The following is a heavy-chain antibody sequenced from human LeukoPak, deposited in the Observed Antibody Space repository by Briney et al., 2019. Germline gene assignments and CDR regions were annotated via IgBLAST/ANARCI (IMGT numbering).Heavy chain of an antibody. V-gene: IGHV4-34*01. CDR1: GVSFSGYY. D-gene: IGHD2-8*01. CDR2: INHSGST. CDR3: ARLYRGY. J-gene: IGHJ4*02. Sequence: SETLSLTCAVYGVSFSGYYWSWIRQPPGKGLEWIGEINHSGSTNYNPSLKSRATISVDTSKNQFSLKLSSVTAADTAVYYCARLYRGYWGQGTLVTVSS.